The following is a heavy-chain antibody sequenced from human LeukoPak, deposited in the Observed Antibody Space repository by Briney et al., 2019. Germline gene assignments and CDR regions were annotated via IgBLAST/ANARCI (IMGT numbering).Heavy chain of an antibody. D-gene: IGHD3-10*01. V-gene: IGHV3-30*02. Sequence: GGSLRLSCAVSGFSFSSFGMHWVRQAPGKGLEWLSFTRNDGSNKYFADSVRGRISISRDNSKNTLYLQLNSLRTEDTAVYYCAKGNSGSGKYNFDKWGQGTLVTVSS. CDR1: GFSFSSFG. CDR2: TRNDGSNK. J-gene: IGHJ4*02. CDR3: AKGNSGSGKYNFDK.